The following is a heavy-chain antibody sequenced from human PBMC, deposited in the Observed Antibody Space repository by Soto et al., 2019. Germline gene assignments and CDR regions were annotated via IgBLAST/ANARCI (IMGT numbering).Heavy chain of an antibody. D-gene: IGHD2-8*01. CDR1: GFTFSSYA. CDR3: ARDRLSMTPSYFDY. CDR2: ISYDGRSK. V-gene: IGHV3-30*04. Sequence: QVQLVESGGGVVQPGRSLRLSCAASGFTFSSYAMHWVRQAPGKVLEWVAVISYDGRSKYHADSVKGRFTISRDNSKNTLYLQMNSLRAEDTALYYCARDRLSMTPSYFDYWGQGTLVTVSS. J-gene: IGHJ4*02.